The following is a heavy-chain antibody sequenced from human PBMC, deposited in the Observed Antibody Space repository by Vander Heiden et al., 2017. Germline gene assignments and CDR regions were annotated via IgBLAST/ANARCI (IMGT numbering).Heavy chain of an antibody. D-gene: IGHD3-3*01. CDR2: INPNSGGT. CDR3: ARATLYDCLSGPQYYFDY. J-gene: IGHJ4*02. Sequence: QVQLVQSGAEVKKPGASVKVSCKASGYTFTGYYMHWVRQAPGQGLEWMGWINPNSGGTNDAKKLQGRVTMTRDTSISTAYMELSRLRSEDTAVYYCARATLYDCLSGPQYYFDYWGQGTMVTVSS. CDR1: GYTFTGYY. V-gene: IGHV1-2*02.